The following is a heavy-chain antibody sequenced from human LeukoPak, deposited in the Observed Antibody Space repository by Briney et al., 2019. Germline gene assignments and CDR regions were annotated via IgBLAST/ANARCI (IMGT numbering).Heavy chain of an antibody. CDR2: IYSGGST. Sequence: PGGSLRLSCAASGFTVSSTYMSWVRQAPGKGLEWVSVIYSGGSTYYADSVKGRFTISRDNSKNTLYLQMSGLRAEDTSVYYCARESPDDYGGRPYGFSYWYFDLWGRGTLVTVSS. CDR3: ARESPDDYGGRPYGFSYWYFDL. CDR1: GFTVSSTY. D-gene: IGHD4-23*01. J-gene: IGHJ2*01. V-gene: IGHV3-53*01.